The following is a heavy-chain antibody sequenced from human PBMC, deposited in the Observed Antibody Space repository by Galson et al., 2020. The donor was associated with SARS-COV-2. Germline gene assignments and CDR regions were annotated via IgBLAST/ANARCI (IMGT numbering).Heavy chain of an antibody. CDR3: ARVGKAHVLRFLEWPLWFDP. CDR1: GGSFSGYY. J-gene: IGHJ5*02. D-gene: IGHD3-3*01. V-gene: IGHV4-34*01. Sequence: SETLSLTCAVYGGSFSGYYWSWIRQPPGKGLEWIGEINHSGSTNYNQYLKSRVTISVDTSKNQFSLKLSSVTAADTAVYYCARVGKAHVLRFLEWPLWFDPWGQGTLVTVSS. CDR2: INHSGST.